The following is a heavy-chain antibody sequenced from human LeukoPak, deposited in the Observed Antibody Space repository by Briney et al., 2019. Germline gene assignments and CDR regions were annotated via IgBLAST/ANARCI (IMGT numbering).Heavy chain of an antibody. D-gene: IGHD3-9*01. Sequence: PGGSLRLSCAASGFTFSNYAMSWVRQAPGKGLEWVSAILGSGGSTYYADSVKGRSTVSRDNSKSTLYLQMNSLRAEDTALYYCAKWGDYDVLTGYYVPGYWGQGTLVTVSS. CDR1: GFTFSNYA. V-gene: IGHV3-23*01. CDR3: AKWGDYDVLTGYYVPGY. J-gene: IGHJ4*02. CDR2: ILGSGGST.